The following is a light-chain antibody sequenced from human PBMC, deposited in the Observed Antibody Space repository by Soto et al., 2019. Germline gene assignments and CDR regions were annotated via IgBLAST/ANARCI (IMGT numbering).Light chain of an antibody. CDR1: QSVSSRN. J-gene: IGKJ5*01. CDR3: QQYGSSPPIT. CDR2: GAS. Sequence: ENVLTQSPGTLSLSPGERATLSCRASQSVSSRNLAWYQQKPGQAPRLLISGASSRATGIPDRFSGSGSGTDFTLTISRVEPEDFAVYYCQQYGSSPPITFGQGTRLENK. V-gene: IGKV3-20*01.